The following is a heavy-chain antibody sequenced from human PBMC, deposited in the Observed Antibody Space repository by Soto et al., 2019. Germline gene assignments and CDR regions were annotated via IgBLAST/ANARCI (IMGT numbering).Heavy chain of an antibody. CDR2: IYPGDSDT. Sequence: PGESLRISCKGSGYSFTSYWIGWVRQMPGKGLEWMGIIYPGDSDTRYSPSFQGQVTISADKSISTAYLQWSSLKASDTAMYYCARTALHAVPARLSLVGNEGYYYYGMDVWGQGTTVTVSS. J-gene: IGHJ6*02. CDR1: GYSFTSYW. CDR3: ARTALHAVPARLSLVGNEGYYYYGMDV. D-gene: IGHD2-2*01. V-gene: IGHV5-51*01.